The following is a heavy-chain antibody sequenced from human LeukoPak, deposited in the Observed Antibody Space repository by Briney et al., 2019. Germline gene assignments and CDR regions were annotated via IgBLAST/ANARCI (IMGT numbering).Heavy chain of an antibody. CDR2: INHSGST. D-gene: IGHD3-16*01. CDR1: GGSFSGYY. V-gene: IGHV4-34*01. CDR3: ARVGGGYYYGMDV. J-gene: IGHJ6*02. Sequence: SETLSLTCAVYGGSFSGYYWSWIRQPPGKGLEWIGEINHSGSTNYNPSLKSRVTISVDRSKNQFSLKLSSVTAADTAVYYCARVGGGYYYGMDVWGQGTTVTVSS.